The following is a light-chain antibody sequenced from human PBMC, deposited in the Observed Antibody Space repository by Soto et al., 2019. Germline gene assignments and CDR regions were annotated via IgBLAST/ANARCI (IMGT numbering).Light chain of an antibody. J-gene: IGLJ1*01. CDR1: SSDIGAYNR. Sequence: QSALTQPPSVSGSPGQSVAISCTGTSSDIGAYNRVSWYQQPPCTAPKLMIYDVNNRPSGVPDRFSGSKSGNTASLTISGLQADDEADYYCSSFTSSNTYVFGTGTKLTVL. V-gene: IGLV2-18*02. CDR3: SSFTSSNTYV. CDR2: DVN.